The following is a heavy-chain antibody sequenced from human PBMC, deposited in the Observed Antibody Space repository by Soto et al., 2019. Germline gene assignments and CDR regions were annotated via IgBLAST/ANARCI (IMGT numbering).Heavy chain of an antibody. CDR2: ITGSGAGS. CDR3: AKAYSNSWPNDWFDP. J-gene: IGHJ5*02. CDR1: GFTFSSYA. V-gene: IGHV3-23*01. D-gene: IGHD6-13*01. Sequence: EVQLLESGGGWLQPGGSLRLSCAASGFTFSSYAMNWVRQAPGKGLEWVSGITGSGAGSYYSDSVKGRFTISRDNSKSTLYLQMNGLRAEDTAVYYCAKAYSNSWPNDWFDPWGQGTLVTVSS.